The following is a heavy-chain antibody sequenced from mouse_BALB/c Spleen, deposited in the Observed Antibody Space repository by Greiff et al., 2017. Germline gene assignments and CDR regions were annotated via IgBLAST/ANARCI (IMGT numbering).Heavy chain of an antibody. D-gene: IGHD2-1*01. Sequence: VQLQQSGPGLVQPSQSLSITCTVSGFSLTSYGVHWVRQSPGKGLEWLGVIWSGGSTDYNAAFISRLSISKDNSKSQVFFKMNSLQANDTAIYYCARNRDGNYPVYFDYWGQGTTLTVSS. CDR1: GFSLTSYG. CDR2: IWSGGST. CDR3: ARNRDGNYPVYFDY. J-gene: IGHJ2*01. V-gene: IGHV2-2*02.